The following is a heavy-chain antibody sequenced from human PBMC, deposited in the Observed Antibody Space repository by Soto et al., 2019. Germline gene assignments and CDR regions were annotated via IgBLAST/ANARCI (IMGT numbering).Heavy chain of an antibody. CDR2: ISAYNGNT. CDR3: ARDWAAAGPCDY. J-gene: IGHJ4*02. D-gene: IGHD6-13*01. CDR1: GYTFTSYG. Sequence: QVQLVQSGAEVKKPGASVKVSCKASGYTFTSYGISWVRQAPGQGLEWMGWISAYNGNTNYAQKLQGRVTMTTDTSTSKAYMELRGLRSDDTAVYCCARDWAAAGPCDYWGQGTLVTVSS. V-gene: IGHV1-18*01.